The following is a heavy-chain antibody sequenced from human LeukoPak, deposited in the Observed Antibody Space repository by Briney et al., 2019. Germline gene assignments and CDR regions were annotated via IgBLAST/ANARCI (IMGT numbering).Heavy chain of an antibody. V-gene: IGHV4-59*01. CDR1: GGSISSYY. J-gene: IGHJ4*02. CDR3: ARWYCSRGTCYYPDY. CDR2: IYYNGRT. D-gene: IGHD2-2*01. Sequence: PSETLSLTCAVSGGSISSYYWSWIRQSPGRGLEYIGHIYYNGRTDYNPSLKSRVTISVDTSRNQFSLKLNSVTAADTAVYFCARWYCSRGTCYYPDYWGQGTLVTVSS.